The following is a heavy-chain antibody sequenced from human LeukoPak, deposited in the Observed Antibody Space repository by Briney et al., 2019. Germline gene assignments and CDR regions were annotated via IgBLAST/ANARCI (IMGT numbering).Heavy chain of an antibody. D-gene: IGHD5-18*01. CDR1: GLIVSSNY. J-gene: IGHJ5*02. V-gene: IGHV3-11*01. CDR3: ARARGYSYGYWFDP. CDR2: ISSSGSTI. Sequence: GGSLRLSCAASGLIVSSNYMSWIRQAPGKGLEWVSYISSSGSTIYYADSVKGRFTISRDNAKNSLYLQMNSLRAEDTAVYYCARARGYSYGYWFDPWGQGTLVTVSS.